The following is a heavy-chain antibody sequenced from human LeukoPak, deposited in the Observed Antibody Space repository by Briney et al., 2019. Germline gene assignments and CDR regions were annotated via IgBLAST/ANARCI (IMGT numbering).Heavy chain of an antibody. Sequence: GGSLRLSCAASGFTFSGSDIHWVRQASGKGLEWVGRIRSKINSYATAYVASVRGGFTISRDDPENTAYLQMNGLKTEDTAVYYCIRRVPRETTSASHVYWGQGTLVTVSS. V-gene: IGHV3-73*01. D-gene: IGHD1-1*01. CDR1: GFTFSGSD. CDR3: IRRVPRETTSASHVY. J-gene: IGHJ4*02. CDR2: IRSKINSYAT.